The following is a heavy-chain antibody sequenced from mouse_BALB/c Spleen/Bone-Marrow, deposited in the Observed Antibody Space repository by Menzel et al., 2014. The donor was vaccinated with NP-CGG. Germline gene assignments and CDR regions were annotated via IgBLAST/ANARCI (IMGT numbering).Heavy chain of an antibody. V-gene: IGHV1-55*01. D-gene: IGHD3-1*01. CDR3: ARFSQLGLLAY. CDR2: IYPGSGST. Sequence: VQLQQSGAELVKPGTSVKLSCKASGYNFTSYWINWVKLRPGQGLEWIGDIYPGSGSTNYNEKFKSKATLTVDTSSSTAYMQLSSLASEDSALYYCARFSQLGLLAYWGQGTLATVSA. J-gene: IGHJ3*01. CDR1: GYNFTSYW.